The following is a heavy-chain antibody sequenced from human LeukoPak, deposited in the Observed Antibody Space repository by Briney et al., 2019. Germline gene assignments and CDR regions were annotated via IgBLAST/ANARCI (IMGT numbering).Heavy chain of an antibody. D-gene: IGHD3-3*01. CDR3: ARDRPSYYDFWSGYDNWFDP. Sequence: SETLSLTCTVSGVSVSSGSYYWSWIRQPPGKALEWIGYIYYTGSTSYNPSLKSRVTMSVDTSKNQFSLELSSVTAADTAVYYCARDRPSYYDFWSGYDNWFDPWGEGTLVTVSS. CDR1: GVSVSSGSYY. CDR2: IYYTGST. J-gene: IGHJ5*02. V-gene: IGHV4-61*01.